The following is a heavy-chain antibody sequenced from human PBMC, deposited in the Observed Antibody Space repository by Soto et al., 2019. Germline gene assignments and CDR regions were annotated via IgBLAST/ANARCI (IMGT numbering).Heavy chain of an antibody. D-gene: IGHD6-19*01. CDR3: ARALGYSSTSRLDL. CDR1: GYTFTTYD. V-gene: IGHV1-8*01. J-gene: IGHJ4*02. CDR2: MNPDTGNT. Sequence: QVQLVQSWAEVEKPGASVKVSCKASGYTFTTYDFNWVRQAPGHGLEWMGWMNPDTGNTGYAQKFQGRVTMTRDTSISTAFMALSGLTAEDTAVYYCARALGYSSTSRLDLWGQGTLVTVSS.